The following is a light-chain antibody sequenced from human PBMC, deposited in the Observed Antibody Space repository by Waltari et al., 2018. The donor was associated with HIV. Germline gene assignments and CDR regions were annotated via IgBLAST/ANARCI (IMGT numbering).Light chain of an antibody. Sequence: QSVLTQSPSASGTPGKRVTIYFFGTTSNIGTNTVKWYQQSPGTAPKLLIYSNDQRPSGVPDRFSGSKSDYSASLAISWLQSEDDGDYYCATWDDSLNGQGFGSGTKVTVL. CDR1: TSNIGTNT. V-gene: IGLV1-44*01. J-gene: IGLJ1*01. CDR3: ATWDDSLNGQG. CDR2: SND.